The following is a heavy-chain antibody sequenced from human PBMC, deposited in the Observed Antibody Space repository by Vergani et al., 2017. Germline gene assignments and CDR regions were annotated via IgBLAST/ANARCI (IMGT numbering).Heavy chain of an antibody. Sequence: QVQLVQSGAEVKKPGASVKVSCKASGYTFTSYDINWVRQATGQGLEWMGWINAGNGNTKYSQKFQGRVTITRDTSASTAYMELSSLRSEDTAVYYCAREGFYDYVXGSYRLRGGYYFDYWGQGTLVTVSS. D-gene: IGHD3-16*02. CDR2: INAGNGNT. J-gene: IGHJ4*02. CDR3: AREGFYDYVXGSYRLRGGYYFDY. V-gene: IGHV1-3*01. CDR1: GYTFTSYD.